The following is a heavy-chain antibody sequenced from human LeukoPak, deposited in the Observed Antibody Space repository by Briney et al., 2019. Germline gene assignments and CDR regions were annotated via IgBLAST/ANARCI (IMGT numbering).Heavy chain of an antibody. CDR3: ARRHCSSTSCYLDV. V-gene: IGHV4-4*09. Sequence: PSETLSLTCTVSGGSISSYYWSWIRQPPRKGLEWIGYIYTSGSTNYNPSLKSRVTISVDTSKNQFSLKLSSVTAADTAVYYCARRHCSSTSCYLDVWGKGTTVTVSS. CDR1: GGSISSYY. J-gene: IGHJ6*04. CDR2: IYTSGST. D-gene: IGHD2-2*01.